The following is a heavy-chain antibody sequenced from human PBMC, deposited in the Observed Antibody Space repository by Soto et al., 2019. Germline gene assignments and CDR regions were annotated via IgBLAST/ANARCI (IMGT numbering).Heavy chain of an antibody. CDR1: GGNFNTYA. V-gene: IGHV1-69*19. Sequence: QVQLVQSGAEMKKPGSSVKVSCQSSGGNFNTYAMNWVRQAPGQGPEWMGDISPMFGAANYAPKFKGRGTITADEPRGTSYMQLSSLTSEHTALYVCARDGQVYSPALVYWGQGTLVTVSS. J-gene: IGHJ4*02. CDR2: ISPMFGAA. D-gene: IGHD5-18*01. CDR3: ARDGQVYSPALVY.